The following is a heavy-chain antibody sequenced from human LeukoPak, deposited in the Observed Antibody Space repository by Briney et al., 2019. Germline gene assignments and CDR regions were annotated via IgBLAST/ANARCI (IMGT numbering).Heavy chain of an antibody. CDR1: GYSISSGYY. V-gene: IGHV4-38-2*02. Sequence: SETLSLTCSVSGYSISSGYYWDWIRQPPGKGLEWIASIYHSGKSYYNPSLESRVTISVDTSKNQISLKLRSVTAADTAVYYCARGRKYTSGYRVTELGSGYSDYWGQGTLVTVSS. D-gene: IGHD5-18*01. J-gene: IGHJ4*02. CDR3: ARGRKYTSGYRVTELGSGYSDY. CDR2: IYHSGKS.